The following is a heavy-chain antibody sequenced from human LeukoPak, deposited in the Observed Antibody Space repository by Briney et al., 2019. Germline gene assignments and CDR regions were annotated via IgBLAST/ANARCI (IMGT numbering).Heavy chain of an antibody. J-gene: IGHJ6*03. CDR2: ISSSSYI. CDR3: ARAGRLHYYYYYYMDV. Sequence: GGSLRLSCAASGFTFSSYSMNWVRQAPGKGLEWVSSISSSSYIYYADSVKGRLTISRDNAKNSLYLQMNSLRAEDTAVYYCARAGRLHYYYYYYMDVWGKGTTVTISS. CDR1: GFTFSSYS. D-gene: IGHD4-11*01. V-gene: IGHV3-21*01.